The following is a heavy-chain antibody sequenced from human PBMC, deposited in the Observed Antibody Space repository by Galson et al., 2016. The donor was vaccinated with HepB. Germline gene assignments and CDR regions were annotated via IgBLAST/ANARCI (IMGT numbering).Heavy chain of an antibody. V-gene: IGHV3-73*01. CDR1: GFTFSGSA. CDR2: IRSKPNSYAT. D-gene: IGHD3-10*01. J-gene: IGHJ4*02. Sequence: SLRLSCAAAGFTFSGSAMHWVRQASGKGLEWVGRIRSKPNSYATANVASVKGRFTISRDDSKNTAYLQMNSLKTEDTAVYYCIRGDLKLDYWGQGTLVTVSS. CDR3: IRGDLKLDY.